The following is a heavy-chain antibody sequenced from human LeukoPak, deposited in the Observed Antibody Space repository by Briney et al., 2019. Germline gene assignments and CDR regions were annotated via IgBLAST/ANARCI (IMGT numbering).Heavy chain of an antibody. D-gene: IGHD6-19*01. CDR1: GGTFSSYA. CDR3: ASYAPGYSSGWDHSLDY. V-gene: IGHV1-69*06. Sequence: SVKVSCKASGGTFSSYAISWVRQAPGQGLEWMGGIIPIFGTANYAQKFQGGVTITADKSTSTAYMELSSLRSEDTAVYYCASYAPGYSSGWDHSLDYWGQGTLVTVSS. J-gene: IGHJ4*02. CDR2: IIPIFGTA.